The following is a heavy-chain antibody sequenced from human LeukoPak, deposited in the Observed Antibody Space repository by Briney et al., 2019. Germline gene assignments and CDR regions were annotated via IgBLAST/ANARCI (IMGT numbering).Heavy chain of an antibody. Sequence: PGGSLRLSCAASGFTFSSYGMHWVRQAPGKGLEWVAFIRYDGSNKYYADSVKGRFTISRDNSKNTLYLQMNSLRAEDTAVYYCARDHIGDGYNWDYFDPWGQGTLVTVSS. D-gene: IGHD5-24*01. J-gene: IGHJ4*02. CDR1: GFTFSSYG. CDR3: ARDHIGDGYNWDYFDP. V-gene: IGHV3-30*02. CDR2: IRYDGSNK.